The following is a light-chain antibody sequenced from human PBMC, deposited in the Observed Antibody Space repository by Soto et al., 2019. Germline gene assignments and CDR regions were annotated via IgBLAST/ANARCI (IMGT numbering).Light chain of an antibody. CDR3: YSSRSSSTTFYV. J-gene: IGLJ1*01. Sequence: QSALTQPASVSGSPGQSITISCAGTSSDIGGSANVAWYQQHPGKAPKLLIYGVSHRPSGVSNRFSGSKSGNTASLTISGLQAEDEADYFCYSSRSSSTTFYVFGTGTKVTVL. CDR1: SSDIGGSAN. V-gene: IGLV2-14*03. CDR2: GVS.